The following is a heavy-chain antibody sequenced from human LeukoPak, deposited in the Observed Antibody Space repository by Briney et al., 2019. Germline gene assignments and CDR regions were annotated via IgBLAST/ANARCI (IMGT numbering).Heavy chain of an antibody. Sequence: GGSLRLSCAASGFTFSSYWMHWVRQAPGKGLVWVPRINSDGSSTSYADSVKGRFTISRDNAKNTLYLQMNSLRAEDTAVYYCARVSGIGGGSYSRPWDYWGQGTLVTVSS. CDR2: INSDGSST. J-gene: IGHJ4*02. D-gene: IGHD1-26*01. V-gene: IGHV3-74*01. CDR1: GFTFSSYW. CDR3: ARVSGIGGGSYSRPWDY.